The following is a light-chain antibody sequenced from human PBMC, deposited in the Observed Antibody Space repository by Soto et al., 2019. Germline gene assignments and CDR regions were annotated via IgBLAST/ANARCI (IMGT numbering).Light chain of an antibody. CDR1: SSNIGAGYD. V-gene: IGLV1-40*01. CDR2: GNS. J-gene: IGLJ1*01. Sequence: QSVLTQPPSVSGAPGQRVTISCTGSSSNIGAGYDVHWYQQLPGTAPKLLIYGNSNRPSGVPDRFSGSKSGTSASLAITGLQAEDEADYYCQSYDSGLSYVFVPGTKVTVL. CDR3: QSYDSGLSYV.